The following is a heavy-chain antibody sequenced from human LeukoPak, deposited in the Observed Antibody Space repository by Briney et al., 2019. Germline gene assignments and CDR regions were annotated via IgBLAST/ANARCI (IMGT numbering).Heavy chain of an antibody. CDR1: GFTFSSYW. Sequence: GGSLRLSCAASGFTFSSYWMTWVRQAPGKGLEWVANIKHNGDELNYVDSVEDRFTITRDNAKNSLYLHMTGLRAEDTAVYYCARELRTFDSWGQGTLVTVSS. CDR2: IKHNGDEL. CDR3: ARELRTFDS. V-gene: IGHV3-7*01. D-gene: IGHD3-16*01. J-gene: IGHJ4*02.